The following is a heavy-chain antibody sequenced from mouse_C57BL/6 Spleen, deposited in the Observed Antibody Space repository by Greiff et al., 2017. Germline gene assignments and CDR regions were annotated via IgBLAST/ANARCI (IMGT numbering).Heavy chain of an antibody. CDR2: IDPNSGGT. Sequence: VQLQQPGAELVKPGASVKLSCKASGYTFTSYWMHWVKQRPGRGLEWIGRIDPNSGGTKYNEKFKSKATLTVDKPSSTAYMQLSSLTSEDSAVYYCARGGTAQARYYYAMDYWGQGTSVTVSS. CDR1: GYTFTSYW. V-gene: IGHV1-72*01. D-gene: IGHD3-2*02. J-gene: IGHJ4*01. CDR3: ARGGTAQARYYYAMDY.